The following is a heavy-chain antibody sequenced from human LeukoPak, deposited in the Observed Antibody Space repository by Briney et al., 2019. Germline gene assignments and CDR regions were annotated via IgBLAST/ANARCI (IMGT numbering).Heavy chain of an antibody. D-gene: IGHD3-9*01. J-gene: IGHJ1*01. CDR2: ISYDGGEQ. Sequence: GGSLRLSCAASGFTFSNFGMHWVRQAPGKGLEWAAVISYDGGEQHYGDSVKGRFSISRDDSRSTVYLQMNRLTAEDTALYYCAKPRTFYDILTVSFQNWGQGTWVTVSA. CDR3: AKPRTFYDILTVSFQN. V-gene: IGHV3-30*18. CDR1: GFTFSNFG.